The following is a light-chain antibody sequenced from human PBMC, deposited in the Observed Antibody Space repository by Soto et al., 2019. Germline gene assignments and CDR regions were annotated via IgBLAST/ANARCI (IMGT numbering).Light chain of an antibody. J-gene: IGKJ2*01. Sequence: EIVLTQSPGTLSLSPGESATLSCRASQSIASSYLAWYQQKPGQAPRLLIYGVSNRATGIPDTFSGSGSGKDFTLTISTLEPEDSAVYYCQQYGTSPVSTFGQGTKLEIK. CDR2: GVS. CDR3: QQYGTSPVST. V-gene: IGKV3-20*01. CDR1: QSIASSY.